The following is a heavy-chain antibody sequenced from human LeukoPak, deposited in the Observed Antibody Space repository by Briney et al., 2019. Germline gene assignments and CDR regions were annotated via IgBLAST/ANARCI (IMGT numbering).Heavy chain of an antibody. CDR2: IIPIFGTA. CDR3: ARAYYDSSGYRTYYFDY. V-gene: IGHV1-69*06. CDR1: GGTFSSYA. J-gene: IGHJ4*02. D-gene: IGHD3-22*01. Sequence: SVKVSCKASGGTFSSYAISWVRQAPGQGLEWMGGIIPIFGTANYAQKFQGRVTITADKSTSTAYMELSSLRSEDTAVYYCARAYYDSSGYRTYYFDYWGQGTLVTVSS.